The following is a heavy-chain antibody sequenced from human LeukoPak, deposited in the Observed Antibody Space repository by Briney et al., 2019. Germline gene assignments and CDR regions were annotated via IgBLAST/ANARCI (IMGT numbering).Heavy chain of an antibody. CDR1: GGSISSYY. Sequence: SETLSLTCNVSGGSISSYYWIWIRQPPGKGLEWIGYTYSSGSTDYNPSLKSRVTMSVDTSKNQFSLKLSSVTAADTAVYYCARGVAAPGTGGLSWFDPWGQGTLVTVSS. V-gene: IGHV4-59*01. J-gene: IGHJ5*02. CDR3: ARGVAAPGTGGLSWFDP. CDR2: TYSSGST. D-gene: IGHD6-13*01.